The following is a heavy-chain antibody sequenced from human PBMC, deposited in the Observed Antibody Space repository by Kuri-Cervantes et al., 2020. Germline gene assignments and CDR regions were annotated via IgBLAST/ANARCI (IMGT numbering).Heavy chain of an antibody. CDR3: ARDPARIAVAGKRPVDY. V-gene: IGHV1-69*13. CDR2: IIPIFGTA. D-gene: IGHD6-19*01. J-gene: IGHJ4*02. Sequence: SVKVSCKASGGTFSSYAISWVRQAPGQGLEWMGGIIPIFGTANYAQKFQGRVTITADESTSTAYMELSSLRSEDTGVYYCARDPARIAVAGKRPVDYWGQGTLVSVSS. CDR1: GGTFSSYA.